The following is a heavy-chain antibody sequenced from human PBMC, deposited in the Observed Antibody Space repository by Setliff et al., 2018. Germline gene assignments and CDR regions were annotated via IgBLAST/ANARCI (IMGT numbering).Heavy chain of an antibody. CDR1: GYTFTNYG. Sequence: ASVKVSCKASGYTFTNYGISWVRQAPGQGLAWTGWITTYNGDTNYAQKLQGRVTMTTDTSTSTAYMELRSLRSDDTAVYYCARGGQLAPFDYWGQGTLVTVSS. V-gene: IGHV1-18*01. CDR3: ARGGQLAPFDY. CDR2: ITTYNGDT. J-gene: IGHJ4*02.